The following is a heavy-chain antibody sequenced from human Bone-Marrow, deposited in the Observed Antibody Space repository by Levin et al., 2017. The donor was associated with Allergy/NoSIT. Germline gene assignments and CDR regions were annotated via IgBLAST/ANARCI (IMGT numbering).Heavy chain of an antibody. V-gene: IGHV3-9*01. Sequence: PGGSLRLSCAASGFTFDDYAMHWVRQAPGKGLEWVSGISWNSGSIGYADSVKGRFTISRDNAKNSLYLQMNSLRAEDTALYYCAKDIEPLWFGIQNTYGMDVWGQGTTVTVSS. J-gene: IGHJ6*02. D-gene: IGHD3-10*01. CDR1: GFTFDDYA. CDR3: AKDIEPLWFGIQNTYGMDV. CDR2: ISWNSGSI.